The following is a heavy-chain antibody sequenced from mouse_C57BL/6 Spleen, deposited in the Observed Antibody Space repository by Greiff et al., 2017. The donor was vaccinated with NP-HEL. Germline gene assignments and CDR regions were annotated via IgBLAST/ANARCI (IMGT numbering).Heavy chain of an antibody. CDR2: IDPEDGET. CDR3: ARSLVTTYWYFDV. D-gene: IGHD2-2*01. J-gene: IGHJ1*03. CDR1: GFNIKDYY. V-gene: IGHV14-2*01. Sequence: EVQLQQSGAELVKPGASVKLSCTASGFNIKDYYMHWVKQRTEQGLEWIGRIDPEDGETKYAPKFQSKATITADTSSNTAYLQLSSLTSADTAVYYWARSLVTTYWYFDVWGTGTTVTVSS.